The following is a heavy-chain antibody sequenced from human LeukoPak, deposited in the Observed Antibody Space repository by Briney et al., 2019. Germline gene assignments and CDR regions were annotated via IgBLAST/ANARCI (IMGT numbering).Heavy chain of an antibody. J-gene: IGHJ4*02. D-gene: IGHD6-13*01. CDR1: GYTFTGYY. CDR3: ARAESSWYIL. CDR2: INPNSGGR. V-gene: IGHV1-2*02. Sequence: ASVTVSCKASGYTFTGYYMHWVRQAPGQGLEWMGWINPNSGGRNYAQKFQGRVTMTRDTSISTVYMELSRLRSDDTAVYYCARAESSWYILWGQGTLVTVSS.